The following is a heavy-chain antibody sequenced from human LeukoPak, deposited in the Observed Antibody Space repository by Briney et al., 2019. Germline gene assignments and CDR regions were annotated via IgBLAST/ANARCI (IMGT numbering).Heavy chain of an antibody. D-gene: IGHD3-22*01. CDR2: IIPIFGTA. J-gene: IGHJ4*02. CDR3: ARVPSPYYYDSSGYSY. CDR1: GGTFSSYA. Sequence: SVKVSCKASGGTFSSYAISWVRQAPGQGLEWMGGIIPIFGTANYAQKFQGRVTITADESTSTAYMELSSLRSEDTAVYYCARVPSPYYYDSSGYSYWGQGTLVTGSS. V-gene: IGHV1-69*13.